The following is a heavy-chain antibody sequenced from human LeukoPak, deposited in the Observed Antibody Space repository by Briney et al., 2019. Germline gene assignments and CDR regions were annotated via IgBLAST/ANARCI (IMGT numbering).Heavy chain of an antibody. J-gene: IGHJ4*02. V-gene: IGHV4-59*01. CDR3: ARSGYSSGWYHFDY. CDR2: IYYSGST. CDR1: GGSISSYY. Sequence: NPSETLSLTCIVSGGSISSYYWSWIRQPPGKGLGWVGYIYYSGSTNYNPSLKSRVTISVDTSKNQFSLKLSSVTAADTAVYYYARSGYSSGWYHFDYWGQGTLVTVSS. D-gene: IGHD6-19*01.